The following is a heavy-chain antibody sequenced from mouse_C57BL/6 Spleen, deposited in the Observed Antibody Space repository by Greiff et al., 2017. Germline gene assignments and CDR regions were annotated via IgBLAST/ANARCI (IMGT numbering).Heavy chain of an antibody. CDR1: GYTFTDYE. V-gene: IGHV1-15*01. D-gene: IGHD3-2*02. J-gene: IGHJ2*01. CDR2: IDPETGGT. CDR3: TRGQLRLLNFGY. Sequence: QVQLQQSGAELVRPGASVTLSCKASGYTFTDYEMHWVKQTPVHGLEWIGAIDPETGGTAYNQKFKGKAILTADKSSSTAYMELRSLTSEDSAVYYCTRGQLRLLNFGYWGQGTTLTVSS.